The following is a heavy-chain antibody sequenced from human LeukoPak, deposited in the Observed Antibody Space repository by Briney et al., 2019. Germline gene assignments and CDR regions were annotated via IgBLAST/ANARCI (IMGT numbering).Heavy chain of an antibody. CDR2: IYYSGST. Sequence: SETLSLTCTVSGGSISSYYWSWIRQPPGKGLEWIGYIYYSGSTNYNPSLKSRVTISVDTSKNQFSLKLSSVTAADTAVYYCARPPRGSAYWYFDLWGRGTLVTVSS. V-gene: IGHV4-59*08. J-gene: IGHJ2*01. D-gene: IGHD3-10*01. CDR1: GGSISSYY. CDR3: ARPPRGSAYWYFDL.